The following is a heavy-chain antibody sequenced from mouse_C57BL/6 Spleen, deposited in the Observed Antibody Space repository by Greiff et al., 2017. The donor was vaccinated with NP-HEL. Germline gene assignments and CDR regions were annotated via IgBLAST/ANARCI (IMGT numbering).Heavy chain of an antibody. D-gene: IGHD1-1*01. CDR1: GYTFTDYY. CDR2: INPNNGGT. J-gene: IGHJ3*01. Sequence: VQLKQSGPELVKPGASVKISCKASGYTFTDYYMNWVKQSHGKSLEWIGDINPNNGGTSYNQKFKGKATLTVDKSSSTAYMELRSLTSEDSAVDYCARGYYGSSGFAGWGKGALVTVAA. CDR3: ARGYYGSSGFAG. V-gene: IGHV1-26*01.